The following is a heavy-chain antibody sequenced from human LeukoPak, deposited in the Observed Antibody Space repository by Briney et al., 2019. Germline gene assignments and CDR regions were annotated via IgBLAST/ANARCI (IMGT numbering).Heavy chain of an antibody. Sequence: GASVKVSCKASGYTFTGYYMHWVRQAPGQGLEWMGWINPNSGGTNYAQKFQGRVTMTRDTSISTAYMELSRLRSDDTAAYYCARLQNYYDSSGYQPPTNWGQGTLVTVSS. J-gene: IGHJ4*02. CDR2: INPNSGGT. D-gene: IGHD3-22*01. CDR3: ARLQNYYDSSGYQPPTN. CDR1: GYTFTGYY. V-gene: IGHV1-2*02.